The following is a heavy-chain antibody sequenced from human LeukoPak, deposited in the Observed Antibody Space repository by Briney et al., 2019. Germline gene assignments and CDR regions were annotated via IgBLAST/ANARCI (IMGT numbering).Heavy chain of an antibody. CDR1: GFTFSSYW. D-gene: IGHD6-13*01. J-gene: IGHJ5*02. CDR2: IKLDGSEK. CDR3: ARVSIAAAGWRVLYNWFDP. V-gene: IGHV3-7*01. Sequence: GGSLRLSCAASGFTFSSYWMSWVRQAPGKGLEWVANIKLDGSEKYYVDSVKGRFTISRDNAKNSLYLQIDSLRAEDTAVYYCARVSIAAAGWRVLYNWFDPWGQGTLVTVSS.